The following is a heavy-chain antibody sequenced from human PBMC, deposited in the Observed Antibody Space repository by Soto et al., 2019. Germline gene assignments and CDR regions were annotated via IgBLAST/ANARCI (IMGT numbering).Heavy chain of an antibody. D-gene: IGHD3-22*01. J-gene: IGHJ6*02. CDR1: GGTFSSYA. V-gene: IGHV1-69*05. Sequence: ASVKVSCKASGGTFSSYAISWVRQAPGQGLEWMGVIIPIVGTTSYAQKFQGRVTMTRDTSTSTVYMELSSLRSEDTAVYYCARDQYYYDSSGYYSPYYYGMDVWGQGTTVTVSS. CDR2: IIPIVGTT. CDR3: ARDQYYYDSSGYYSPYYYGMDV.